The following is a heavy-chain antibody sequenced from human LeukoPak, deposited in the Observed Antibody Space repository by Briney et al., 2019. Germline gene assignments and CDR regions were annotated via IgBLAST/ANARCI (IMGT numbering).Heavy chain of an antibody. J-gene: IGHJ4*02. Sequence: GESLKISCKGSGYSFPTYWIGWVRQMPGKGLEWMGIIYPGDSETRCSPSFQGQVTISADKSISTAYLQWSRLKASDTAMYYCVRRYYDILTGYYGTLDYWGQGTLVTVSS. V-gene: IGHV5-51*01. D-gene: IGHD3-9*01. CDR2: IYPGDSET. CDR3: VRRYYDILTGYYGTLDY. CDR1: GYSFPTYW.